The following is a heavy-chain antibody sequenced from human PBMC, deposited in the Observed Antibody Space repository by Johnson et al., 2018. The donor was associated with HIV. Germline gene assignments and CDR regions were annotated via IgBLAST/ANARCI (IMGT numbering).Heavy chain of an antibody. Sequence: QVQLVESGGGVVQPGRSLRLSCAASGFTFSNHGTHWVRQAPGKGLEWVASVLYDGSDKQYADSVKGRFSIFRDSSKNTLYLQMNSLRVEDTAVYYCAKCIWGSSLIDVFDIWCQGTMVTVSS. D-gene: IGHD6-13*01. CDR3: AKCIWGSSLIDVFDI. V-gene: IGHV3-33*06. CDR2: VLYDGSDK. CDR1: GFTFSNHG. J-gene: IGHJ3*02.